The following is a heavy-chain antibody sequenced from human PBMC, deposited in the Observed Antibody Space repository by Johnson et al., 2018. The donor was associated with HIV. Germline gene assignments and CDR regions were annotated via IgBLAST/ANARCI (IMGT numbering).Heavy chain of an antibody. CDR1: GFTFSNAW. V-gene: IGHV3-15*01. J-gene: IGHJ3*02. D-gene: IGHD1-26*01. CDR2: IKSKTDGGTT. CDR3: TTDRVGSGSHDAFDS. Sequence: VQLVESGGGLVKPGGSLRLSCTVSGFTFSNAWMNWVRQAPRKGLEWVGRIKSKTDGGTTDYAAPVKGRFIISRDDSKNTLYLQMNSLKSEDTAVYYCTTDRVGSGSHDAFDSWGQGTIVTVSS.